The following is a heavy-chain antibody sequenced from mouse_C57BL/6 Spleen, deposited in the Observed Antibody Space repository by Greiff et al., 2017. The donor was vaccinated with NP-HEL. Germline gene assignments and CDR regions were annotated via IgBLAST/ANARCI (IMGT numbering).Heavy chain of an antibody. CDR3: ARTGYDVTYYAMDY. CDR1: GYTFTSYW. D-gene: IGHD2-2*01. V-gene: IGHV1-52*01. J-gene: IGHJ4*01. Sequence: VQLQQSGAELVRPGSSVKLSCKASGYTFTSYWMHWVKQRPIQGLEWIGNIDPSDSETHYNQKFKDKATLTVDKSSSTAYMQLSSLKSEDSAVYYCARTGYDVTYYAMDYWGQGTSVPVSS. CDR2: IDPSDSET.